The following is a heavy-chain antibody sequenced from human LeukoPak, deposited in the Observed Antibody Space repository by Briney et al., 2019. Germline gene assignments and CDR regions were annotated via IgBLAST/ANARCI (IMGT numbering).Heavy chain of an antibody. CDR3: ARAGLYGSGSSFFEY. CDR2: IGTAGDT. CDR1: GFTFSSYD. D-gene: IGHD3-10*01. J-gene: IGHJ4*02. Sequence: GGSLRLSCAASGFTFSSYDMHWVRQATGNGLEWVSAIGTAGDTYYPNSVKGRFTISRENAKNSLYLQMNSLRAGDTAVYYCARAGLYGSGSSFFEYWGQGTLVTVSS. V-gene: IGHV3-13*01.